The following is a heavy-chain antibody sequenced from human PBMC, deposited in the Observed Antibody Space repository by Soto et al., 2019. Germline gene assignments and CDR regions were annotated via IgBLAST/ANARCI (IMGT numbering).Heavy chain of an antibody. V-gene: IGHV3-23*01. CDR2: ISGSGGST. J-gene: IGHJ3*02. CDR1: GFTFSSYA. Sequence: GGSLRLSCAASGFTFSSYAMSWVRQAPGKGLEWVSAISGSGGSTYYADSVKGRFTISRDNSKNTLYLQMNSLRAEDTAVYYCAKDMTTIRFLEWSHENHDAFDIWGQGTMVTVSS. CDR3: AKDMTTIRFLEWSHENHDAFDI. D-gene: IGHD3-3*01.